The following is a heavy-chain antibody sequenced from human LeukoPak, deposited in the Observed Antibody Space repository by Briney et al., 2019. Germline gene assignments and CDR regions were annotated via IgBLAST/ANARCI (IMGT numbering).Heavy chain of an antibody. CDR3: ARDGDSAYYDFWSGYFLNWFDP. CDR1: GYTFTSYG. Sequence: GASVKVSCKASGYTFTSYGISWVRQAPGQGLEWMGWIIAYNGNTNYAQKLQGRVIMTTDTSTSTAYMELRSLRSDDTAVYYCARDGDSAYYDFWSGYFLNWFDPWGQGTLVTVSS. CDR2: IIAYNGNT. V-gene: IGHV1-18*01. J-gene: IGHJ5*02. D-gene: IGHD3-3*01.